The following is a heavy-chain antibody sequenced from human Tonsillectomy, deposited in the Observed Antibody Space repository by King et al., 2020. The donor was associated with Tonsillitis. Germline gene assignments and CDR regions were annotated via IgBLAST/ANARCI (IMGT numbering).Heavy chain of an antibody. CDR3: ARGGASARVDAFDF. CDR2: ISGSANYI. D-gene: IGHD3-16*01. Sequence: VQLVESGGGLVKPGGSLRLSCAASGFTFSNHYMNWVRQAPGKGLEWVSSISGSANYIYYADSLEGRFTISRDKAKNSLYLQMNSLRIEDTAVYYCARGGASARVDAFDFWGQGTMVTVSS. V-gene: IGHV3-21*06. J-gene: IGHJ3*01. CDR1: GFTFSNHY.